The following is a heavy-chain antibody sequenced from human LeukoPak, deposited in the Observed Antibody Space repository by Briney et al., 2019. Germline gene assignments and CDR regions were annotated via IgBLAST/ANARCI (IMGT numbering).Heavy chain of an antibody. V-gene: IGHV3-23*01. D-gene: IGHD1-1*01. CDR1: GFTFSTYA. J-gene: IGHJ4*02. CDR3: AKGRTTDF. CDR2: ISGTVSTT. Sequence: GGSLRLSCAASGFTFSTYAMSWVRQAPGKGLEWVSSISGTVSTTYYADSVKSRFTISRDNSNNTLYLQMNSLRAEDSAVYYCAKGRTTDFWGQGTLVTVSS.